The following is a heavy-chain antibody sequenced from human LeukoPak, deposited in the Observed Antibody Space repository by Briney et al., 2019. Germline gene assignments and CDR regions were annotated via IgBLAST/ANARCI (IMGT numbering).Heavy chain of an antibody. Sequence: SETPSLTCTVSGYSISSDYYWGWIRQPPGKGLEWLGSIYQSGRTYYNPSLKSRVTISVDTSKNQFSLKLSSVTAADTAVYYCAREGDSSSVGWFDPWGQGTLVTVSS. J-gene: IGHJ5*02. CDR1: GYSISSDYY. D-gene: IGHD6-13*01. CDR3: AREGDSSSVGWFDP. V-gene: IGHV4-38-2*02. CDR2: IYQSGRT.